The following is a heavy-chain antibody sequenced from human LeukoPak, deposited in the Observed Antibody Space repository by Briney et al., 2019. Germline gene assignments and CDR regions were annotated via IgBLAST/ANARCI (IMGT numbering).Heavy chain of an antibody. CDR2: INGGGVNT. Sequence: GGSLRLSCAASGFTISSYAMSWVRQAPGKGLEWVSTINGGGVNTHYADSVGGRFTISRDNSKNTLFLQMNSLRDEDTAVYYCARLESRPPNYYHYGMDVWGQGTTVTVSS. D-gene: IGHD6-6*01. CDR3: ARLESRPPNYYHYGMDV. V-gene: IGHV3-23*01. CDR1: GFTISSYA. J-gene: IGHJ6*02.